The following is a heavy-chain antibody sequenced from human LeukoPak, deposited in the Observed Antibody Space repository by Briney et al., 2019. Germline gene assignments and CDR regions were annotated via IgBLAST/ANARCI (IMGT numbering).Heavy chain of an antibody. Sequence: ASVKVSCKASGYTFTGYYLHWVRQAPGQGLEWMGWINPNSGGANYAQKFQGRVTMTRDTSISTAYMELSRLSSDDTAVYYCATDLGSSWIYWGQGTLVTVSS. D-gene: IGHD6-13*01. J-gene: IGHJ4*01. CDR1: GYTFTGYY. CDR2: INPNSGGA. V-gene: IGHV1-2*02. CDR3: ATDLGSSWIY.